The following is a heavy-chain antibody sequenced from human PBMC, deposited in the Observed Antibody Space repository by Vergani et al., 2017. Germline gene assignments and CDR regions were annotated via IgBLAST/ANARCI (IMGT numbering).Heavy chain of an antibody. CDR1: GSSISSGGYY. J-gene: IGHJ3*02. V-gene: IGHV4-31*03. Sequence: QVQLQESGPGLVKPSQTLSLTCTVSGSSISSGGYYWSWIRQHPGKGLEWIGYIYYSGSTYYNPSLKSRVTISVDTSKNQFSLKLSSVTAADTAVYYCARGGGYCSSTSCYPTAFDIWGQGTMVTVSS. CDR3: ARGGGYCSSTSCYPTAFDI. CDR2: IYYSGST. D-gene: IGHD2-2*01.